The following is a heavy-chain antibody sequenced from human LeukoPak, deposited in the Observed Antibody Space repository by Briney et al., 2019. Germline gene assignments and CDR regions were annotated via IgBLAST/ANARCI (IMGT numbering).Heavy chain of an antibody. CDR1: GYTFTGYY. V-gene: IGHV1-2*02. CDR3: ARGLYYYDSSGYYYVTFDY. CDR2: INPNSGGT. Sequence: GASVKVSCKASGYTFTGYYMHWVRQAPGQGLEWMGWINPNSGGTDYAQKFQGRVTMTRDTSISTAYMELSSLRSEDTAVYYCARGLYYYDSSGYYYVTFDYWGQGTLVTVSS. J-gene: IGHJ4*02. D-gene: IGHD3-22*01.